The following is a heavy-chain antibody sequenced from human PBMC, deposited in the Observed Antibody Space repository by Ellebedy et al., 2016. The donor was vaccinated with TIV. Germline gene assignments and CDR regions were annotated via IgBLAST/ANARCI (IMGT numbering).Heavy chain of an antibody. J-gene: IGHJ3*02. V-gene: IGHV3-9*01. Sequence: SLKISXAASGFTFDDYAMHWVRQAPGKGLEWVSGISWNSGSIGYADSVKGRFTISRDNAKNSLYLQMNSLRAEDTAVYYCATEDIVVARLDAFDIWGQGTMVTVSS. CDR1: GFTFDDYA. D-gene: IGHD2-21*01. CDR3: ATEDIVVARLDAFDI. CDR2: ISWNSGSI.